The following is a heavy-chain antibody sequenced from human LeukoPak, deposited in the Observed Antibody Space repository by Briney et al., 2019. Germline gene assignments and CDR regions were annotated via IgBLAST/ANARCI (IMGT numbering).Heavy chain of an antibody. D-gene: IGHD5-24*01. Sequence: GASVKVSCKASGGTFSSYAISWVRQAPGQGLEWMGGIIPIFGTANYAQKFQGRVTITADESTSTAYMELSSLRSEDTAVYCCASALQTLQSSSFDYWGQGTLVTVSS. V-gene: IGHV1-69*13. CDR2: IIPIFGTA. J-gene: IGHJ4*02. CDR3: ASALQTLQSSSFDY. CDR1: GGTFSSYA.